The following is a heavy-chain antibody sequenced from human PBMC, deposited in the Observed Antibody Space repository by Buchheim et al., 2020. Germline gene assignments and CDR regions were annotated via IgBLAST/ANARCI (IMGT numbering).Heavy chain of an antibody. CDR3: AKDGGYSYGYLYYFDY. Sequence: EVQLLESGGGLVQPGGSLRLSCAASGFTFSSYAMSWVRQAPGKGLEWVSAISGSGGSTYYADSVKGRFTISRDNSKNKLYLPMNSLRAEDTAVYYCAKDGGYSYGYLYYFDYWGQGTL. J-gene: IGHJ4*02. D-gene: IGHD5-18*01. CDR1: GFTFSSYA. V-gene: IGHV3-23*01. CDR2: ISGSGGST.